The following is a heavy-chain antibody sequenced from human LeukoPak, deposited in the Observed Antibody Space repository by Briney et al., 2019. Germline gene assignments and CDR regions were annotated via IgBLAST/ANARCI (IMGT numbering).Heavy chain of an antibody. V-gene: IGHV1-69*04. CDR2: IIPILGIA. Sequence: GASVKVSCKASGYTFTSYAISWVRQAPGQGLEWMGRIIPILGIANYAQKFQGRVTITADESTSTAYMELSSLRSEDTAVYYCARDTGYSSGWYYFDYWGQGTLVTVSS. CDR3: ARDTGYSSGWYYFDY. CDR1: GYTFTSYA. J-gene: IGHJ4*02. D-gene: IGHD6-19*01.